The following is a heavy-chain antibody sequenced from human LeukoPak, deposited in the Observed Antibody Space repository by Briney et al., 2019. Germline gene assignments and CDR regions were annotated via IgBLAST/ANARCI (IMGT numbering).Heavy chain of an antibody. CDR3: ARLLEMATISWFDP. J-gene: IGHJ5*02. Sequence: GGSLRLSCAASGFTFSSYEMNWVRQAPGKGLEWVSYISSRGSTIYYADSVKGRFTISRDNAKNSLYLQMNSLRAEDTAVYYCARLLEMATISWFDPWGQGTLVTVSS. V-gene: IGHV3-48*03. CDR1: GFTFSSYE. CDR2: ISSRGSTI. D-gene: IGHD5-24*01.